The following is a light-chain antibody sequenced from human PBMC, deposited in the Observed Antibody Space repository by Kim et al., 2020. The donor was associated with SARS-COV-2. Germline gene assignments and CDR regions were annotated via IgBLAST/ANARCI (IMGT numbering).Light chain of an antibody. Sequence: ELTQPPSASGTPGQRVTISCSGSRSNIGSNTVNWYQQLPGTAPKLLIYSNDQRPSGVPDRFSGSKSGTSGSLAISGLQSEDEADYYCAAWDDSLNGGVFGGGTQLTVL. V-gene: IGLV1-44*01. CDR2: SND. CDR1: RSNIGSNT. CDR3: AAWDDSLNGGV. J-gene: IGLJ7*01.